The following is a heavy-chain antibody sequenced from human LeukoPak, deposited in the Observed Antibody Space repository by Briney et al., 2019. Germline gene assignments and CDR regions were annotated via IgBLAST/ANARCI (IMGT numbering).Heavy chain of an antibody. J-gene: IGHJ3*02. V-gene: IGHV4-34*01. Sequence: SETLSLTCAVYGGSFSGYYWSWIRQPPGKGLEWIGEINHSGSTNYNPSLKSRVTISVDTSKNQFSLKLSSVTAADTAVYYCAGGGILRYFDWLLPPHDAFDIWGQGTMVTVSS. CDR1: GGSFSGYY. D-gene: IGHD3-9*01. CDR3: AGGGILRYFDWLLPPHDAFDI. CDR2: INHSGST.